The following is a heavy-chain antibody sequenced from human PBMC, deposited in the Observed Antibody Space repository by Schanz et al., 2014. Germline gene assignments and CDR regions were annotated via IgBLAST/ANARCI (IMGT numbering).Heavy chain of an antibody. D-gene: IGHD5-12*01. V-gene: IGHV3-21*01. CDR1: GFTFSSYS. CDR2: ISSSSSYI. J-gene: IGHJ4*02. CDR3: ASPSGYSDYGTYFDF. Sequence: EVQLVESGGGLVQPGGSLRLSCGGSGFTFSSYSMNWVRQAPGKGLEWVSSISSSSSYIYYADSVEGRFTISRDNSRNTLYLQMNSLRTEDTAVYYCASPSGYSDYGTYFDFWGQGTLVTVSS.